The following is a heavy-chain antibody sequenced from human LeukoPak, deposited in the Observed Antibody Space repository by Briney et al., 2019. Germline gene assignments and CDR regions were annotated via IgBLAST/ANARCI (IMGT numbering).Heavy chain of an antibody. Sequence: ASETLSLTCTVSGYSISSGYYWGWIRQPPGKGLEWIGSIYHSGSTYYNPSLKSRVTISVDTSKNQLSLKLSSVTAADTAVYYCARGPPRYSSGWYPVFDYWGQGTLVTVSS. J-gene: IGHJ4*02. CDR2: IYHSGST. CDR1: GYSISSGYY. D-gene: IGHD6-19*01. V-gene: IGHV4-38-2*02. CDR3: ARGPPRYSSGWYPVFDY.